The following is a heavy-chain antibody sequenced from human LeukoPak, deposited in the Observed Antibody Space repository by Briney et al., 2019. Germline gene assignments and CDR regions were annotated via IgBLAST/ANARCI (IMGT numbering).Heavy chain of an antibody. V-gene: IGHV1-2*02. CDR2: INPNSGGT. D-gene: IGHD3-10*01. CDR3: ARDTIRSGSGLG. Sequence: ASVKVSCKASGYTFTGYYMHWVRQAPGQGLEWMGWINPNSGGTNYAQKFQGRVTMTRDTSISTAYMELSRLRSDDTAVYYCARDTIRSGSGLGWGQGTLVTVSS. J-gene: IGHJ4*02. CDR1: GYTFTGYY.